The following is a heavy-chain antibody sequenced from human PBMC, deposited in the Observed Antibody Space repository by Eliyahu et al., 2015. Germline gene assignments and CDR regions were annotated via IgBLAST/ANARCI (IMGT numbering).Heavy chain of an antibody. CDR2: IHYTGSA. D-gene: IGHD3/OR15-3a*01. Sequence: QVQLQESGPGLVKPSETLSLTCTVSGGSISGYYWSWIRQPPGKGLEFIGYIHYTGSANYNPSLKSRVTMSVDTSRNQFSLKLSSVTAADTAVYYCARHESSGTXPLDYWGQGTLVTVSS. CDR3: ARHESSGTXPLDY. J-gene: IGHJ4*02. V-gene: IGHV4-59*08. CDR1: GGSISGYY.